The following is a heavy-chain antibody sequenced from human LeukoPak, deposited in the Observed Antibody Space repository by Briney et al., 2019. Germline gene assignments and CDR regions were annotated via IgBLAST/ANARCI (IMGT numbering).Heavy chain of an antibody. D-gene: IGHD3-22*01. CDR1: GGTFSSYA. V-gene: IGHV1-69*13. J-gene: IGHJ4*02. CDR3: ARGSHYVDSLYYYDSSGYGAASDYFDY. Sequence: SVKVSCKASGGTFSSYAISWVRQASGQGLEWMGGIIPIFGTANYAQKFQGRVTITADESTSTAYMELSSLRSEDTAVYYCARGSHYVDSLYYYDSSGYGAASDYFDYWGQGTLVTVSS. CDR2: IIPIFGTA.